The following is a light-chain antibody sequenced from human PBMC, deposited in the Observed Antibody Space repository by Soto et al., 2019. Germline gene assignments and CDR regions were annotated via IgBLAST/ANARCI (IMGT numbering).Light chain of an antibody. CDR2: DAS. CDR3: PQRDIWPWT. CDR1: QSVSSSY. Sequence: PGERGTLSVGASQSVSSSYLAWYQQKPGLAPRLLIYDASKRATSIPARFSGSGSGTDFTLTISSLEPEDFAVYYCPQRDIWPWTFGQGTKV. V-gene: IGKV3D-20*02. J-gene: IGKJ1*01.